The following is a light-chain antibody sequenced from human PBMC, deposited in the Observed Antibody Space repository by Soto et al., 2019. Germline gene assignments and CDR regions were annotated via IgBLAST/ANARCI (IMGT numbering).Light chain of an antibody. CDR1: QSVSSNY. CDR3: QQYGSSPRT. J-gene: IGKJ1*01. CDR2: GAS. V-gene: IGKV3-20*01. Sequence: EIVLTQSPGTLPLSPGERATLSCRASQSVSSNYLAWYQQKPGQAPRLLIYGASSRDTGIPDRFSGSESGAGFTLTISRLEPEDFAVYYCQQYGSSPRTFGQGTKVEIK.